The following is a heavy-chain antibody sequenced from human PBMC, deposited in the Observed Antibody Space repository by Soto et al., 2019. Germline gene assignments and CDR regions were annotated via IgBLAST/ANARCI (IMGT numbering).Heavy chain of an antibody. CDR2: ISSSGSTT. CDR1: GFTFSDYY. CDR3: AKVPAYDYVWGTYYYFDY. D-gene: IGHD3-16*01. V-gene: IGHV3-11*01. J-gene: IGHJ4*02. Sequence: GGSLRLSCAASGFTFSDYYMSWIRQAPGKGLEWVSYISSSGSTTYYADSVKGRFTISRDNAKNTIYLQMNSLRAEDTAVYYCAKVPAYDYVWGTYYYFDYWGLGALVTVSS.